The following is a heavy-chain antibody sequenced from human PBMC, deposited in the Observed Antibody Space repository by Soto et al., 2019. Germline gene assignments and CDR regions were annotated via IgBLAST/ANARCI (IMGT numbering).Heavy chain of an antibody. Sequence: GGSLRLSCAASGFTFSSYSMNWVRQAPGKGLEWVSSISSSSSYIYYADSVKGRFTISRDNAKNSLYLQMNSLRAEDTAVYYSARAEGGYDSVGYYYYYMDVWGKGTTVTVSS. CDR1: GFTFSSYS. CDR3: ARAEGGYDSVGYYYYYMDV. CDR2: ISSSSSYI. D-gene: IGHD5-12*01. J-gene: IGHJ6*03. V-gene: IGHV3-21*01.